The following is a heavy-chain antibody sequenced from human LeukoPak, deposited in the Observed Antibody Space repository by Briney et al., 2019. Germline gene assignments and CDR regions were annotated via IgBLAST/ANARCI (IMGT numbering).Heavy chain of an antibody. CDR3: ARGDDSSGYGYFDY. J-gene: IGHJ4*02. CDR1: GFTFSDYY. Sequence: GGSLRLSCAASGFTFSDYYMSWIRQAPGKGLEWVSVIYSGGSTYYADSVKGRFTISRDNSKNTLYLQMNSLRAEDTAVYYCARGDDSSGYGYFDYWGQGTLVTVSS. CDR2: IYSGGST. D-gene: IGHD3-22*01. V-gene: IGHV3-66*01.